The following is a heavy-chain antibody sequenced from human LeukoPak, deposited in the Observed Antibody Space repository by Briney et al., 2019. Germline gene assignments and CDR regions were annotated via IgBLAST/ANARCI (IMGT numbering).Heavy chain of an antibody. D-gene: IGHD2-2*01. Sequence: ASVTVSFKASVGTFIIYAISWVRQAPGQGGGWMGGIIPIFGTANYAQKFQGRVTITADESTSTAYMELSSLRSEDTAVYYCARILGYCSSTSCRQNFQDYYYYMDVWGKGTTVTVSS. CDR2: IIPIFGTA. J-gene: IGHJ6*03. CDR3: ARILGYCSSTSCRQNFQDYYYYMDV. CDR1: VGTFIIYA. V-gene: IGHV1-69*13.